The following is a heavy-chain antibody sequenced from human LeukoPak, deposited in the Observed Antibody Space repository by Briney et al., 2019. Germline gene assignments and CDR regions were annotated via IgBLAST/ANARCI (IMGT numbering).Heavy chain of an antibody. Sequence: KSSETLSLTCTVSGDSISNYYWSWIRQPPGKGLEWIGRIYTSGSTNYNPSLKSRVTMSVDTSKNQFSLKLSSVTAADTAVYYCARGGITMVRGVRINNFDYWGQGTLVTVSS. CDR1: GDSISNYY. D-gene: IGHD3-10*01. CDR3: ARGGITMVRGVRINNFDY. CDR2: IYTSGST. J-gene: IGHJ4*02. V-gene: IGHV4-4*07.